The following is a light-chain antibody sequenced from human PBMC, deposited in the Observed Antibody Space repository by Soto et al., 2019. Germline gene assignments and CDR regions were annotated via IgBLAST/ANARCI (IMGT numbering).Light chain of an antibody. CDR2: KAS. V-gene: IGKV1-5*03. CDR3: HQYSLYWT. Sequence: DIQMTQSPSTLPASVGDRVTITCWASQTISNWLAWYQQKPGKVPKLLIYKASTLESGGPSRFSGSGSGIEFTHARSSRQRDDFGSYYCHQYSLYWTFGQGTRVECK. J-gene: IGKJ1*01. CDR1: QTISNW.